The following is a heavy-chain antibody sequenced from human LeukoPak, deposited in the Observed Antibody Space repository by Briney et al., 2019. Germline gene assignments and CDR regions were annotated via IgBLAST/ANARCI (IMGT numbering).Heavy chain of an antibody. D-gene: IGHD6-19*01. V-gene: IGHV1-46*01. CDR2: INPSGGST. CDR1: GYTXTGYY. J-gene: IGHJ4*02. CDR3: ARSVSVAGTVFDY. Sequence: GASVKVSCKASGYTXTGYYMHWVRQAPGQGLEWMGIINPSGGSTSYAQKFQGRVTMTRDTSTSTVYMELSSLRSEDTAVYYCARSVSVAGTVFDYWGQGTLVTVSS.